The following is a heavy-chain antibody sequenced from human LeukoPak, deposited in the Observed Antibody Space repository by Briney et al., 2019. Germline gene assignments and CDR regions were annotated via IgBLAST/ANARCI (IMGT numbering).Heavy chain of an antibody. V-gene: IGHV4-34*01. J-gene: IGHJ6*02. CDR2: INHSGST. D-gene: IGHD3-3*01. Sequence: SETLSLTCAVYGGSFSGYYWRWIRQPPGKGLEWIGEINHSGSTNYNPSLKSRVTISVDTSKNQFSLKLSSVTAADTAMYYCARLDTIFNGMDVWGQGTTVTVSS. CDR3: ARLDTIFNGMDV. CDR1: GGSFSGYY.